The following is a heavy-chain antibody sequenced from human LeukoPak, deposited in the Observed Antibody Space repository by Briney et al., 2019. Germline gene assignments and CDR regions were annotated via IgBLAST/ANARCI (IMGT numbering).Heavy chain of an antibody. CDR3: VREAGYCAPVCYKTNWFDP. V-gene: IGHV3-23*01. Sequence: GSLRLSCAASGFPFSSHAMSRVRQPPGKGPEWVAAISNGNTYYAGSVRGRFTISRDDSENTVYLQMNSLRDEDTALYYCVREAGYCAPVCYKTNWFDPWGQGTLVTVSS. D-gene: IGHD2-15*01. CDR1: GFPFSSHA. CDR2: ISNGNT. J-gene: IGHJ5*02.